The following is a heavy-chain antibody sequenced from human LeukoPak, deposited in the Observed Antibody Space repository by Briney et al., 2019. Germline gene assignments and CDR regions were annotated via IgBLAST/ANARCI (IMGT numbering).Heavy chain of an antibody. Sequence: SETLSLTCAVYGGSFSGYYWSWIRQPPGKGLEWIGEINHSGSTNYNPSLKSRVTISVDTSKNQFSLKLSSVTAADTAVYYRARGSTIAVAGIDYWGQGTLVTVSS. V-gene: IGHV4-34*01. CDR2: INHSGST. D-gene: IGHD6-19*01. CDR1: GGSFSGYY. CDR3: ARGSTIAVAGIDY. J-gene: IGHJ4*02.